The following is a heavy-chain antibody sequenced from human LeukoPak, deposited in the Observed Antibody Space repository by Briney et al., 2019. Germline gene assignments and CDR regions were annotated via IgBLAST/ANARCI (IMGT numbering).Heavy chain of an antibody. V-gene: IGHV4-59*01. CDR3: ARDHHSGSFWVPGDY. Sequence: PSETLSLTCTVSGGSISSYYWSWIRQPPGKGLEWIGYIYYSGSTNYNPSLKSRVTISVDTSKNQFSLKLSSVTAADTAVYYCARDHHSGSFWVPGDYWGQGTLVTVSS. D-gene: IGHD1-26*01. J-gene: IGHJ4*02. CDR2: IYYSGST. CDR1: GGSISSYY.